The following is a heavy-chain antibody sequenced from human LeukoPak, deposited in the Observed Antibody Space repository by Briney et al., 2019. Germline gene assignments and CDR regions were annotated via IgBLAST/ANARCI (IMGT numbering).Heavy chain of an antibody. CDR2: IYPGDSDT. CDR1: GYSFTSYW. Sequence: GESLKISCKGSGYSFTSYWIGWVRQMPGKGPEWMGTIYPGDSDTRYSPSFQGQVTISADKSISTAYLQWSSLKASDTAMYYCARQSSSYDILTGYSTNNWFDPWGQGTLVTVSS. J-gene: IGHJ5*02. V-gene: IGHV5-51*01. D-gene: IGHD3-9*01. CDR3: ARQSSSYDILTGYSTNNWFDP.